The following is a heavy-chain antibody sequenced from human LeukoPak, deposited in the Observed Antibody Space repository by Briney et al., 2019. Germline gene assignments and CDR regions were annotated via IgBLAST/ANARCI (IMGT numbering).Heavy chain of an antibody. CDR1: GGSIDSTNW. V-gene: IGHV4/OR15-8*01. CDR3: AKDLQGLGGFDI. CDR2: IHHDGRI. Sequence: SETLSLTCDVSGGSIDSTNWWNWVRQPPGKGLEWIGEIHHDGRINYNPSLKSRVTLSVDKSKNQFSLRLNSVTAADTAMYYCAKDLQGLGGFDIWGQGTMVTVSS. J-gene: IGHJ3*02. D-gene: IGHD4-11*01.